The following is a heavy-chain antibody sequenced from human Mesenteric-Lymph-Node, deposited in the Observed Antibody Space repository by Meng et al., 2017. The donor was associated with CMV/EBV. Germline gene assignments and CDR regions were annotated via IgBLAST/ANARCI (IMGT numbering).Heavy chain of an antibody. Sequence: ITSGTYYWSWVRQHPGKGLEWIGEVYYIGSTSYIPSNYNPSLKTRVTISVDKSKNQFSLRLSSVTAADTAVYYCARSRDDVLHSNDYWGQGTLVTVSS. J-gene: IGHJ4*02. CDR2: VYYIGST. CDR3: ARSRDDVLHSNDY. D-gene: IGHD3-9*01. V-gene: IGHV4-39*07. CDR1: ITSGTYY.